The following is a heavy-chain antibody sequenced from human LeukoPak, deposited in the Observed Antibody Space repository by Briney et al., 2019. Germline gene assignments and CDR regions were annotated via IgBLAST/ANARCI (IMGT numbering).Heavy chain of an antibody. CDR2: LSHTGVT. Sequence: SENLSLTCSVSGSSITSVSYWAWIRQAPEKGPEWIGSLSHTGVTYYNPSLTSRLSTSVDTSNNRFSLTLRSVTAADTAVYYCARVGSSNSHYDHWGPGTLVTVSS. J-gene: IGHJ4*02. D-gene: IGHD3-10*01. V-gene: IGHV4-38-2*02. CDR3: ARVGSSNSHYDH. CDR1: GSSITSVSY.